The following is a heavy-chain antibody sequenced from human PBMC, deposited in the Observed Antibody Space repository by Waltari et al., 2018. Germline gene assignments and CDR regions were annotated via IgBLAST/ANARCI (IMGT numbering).Heavy chain of an antibody. Sequence: EVQLVASGGGLAQPGGSLRLSCAASGLSFRNYGMTWVRQASGKGPEWVANIKQDGSEKYYMDSVKGRFTISRDNAKNSLYLQMNNLRVEDTAVYYCTRGGRDSSWYWRDWGQGTLVTVSS. CDR1: GLSFRNYG. CDR3: TRGGRDSSWYWRD. J-gene: IGHJ4*02. V-gene: IGHV3-7*01. D-gene: IGHD6-13*01. CDR2: IKQDGSEK.